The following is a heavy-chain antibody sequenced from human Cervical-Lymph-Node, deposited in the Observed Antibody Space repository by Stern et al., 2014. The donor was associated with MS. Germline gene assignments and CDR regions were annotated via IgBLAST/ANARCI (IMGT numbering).Heavy chain of an antibody. CDR2: IYTSGIT. CDR3: ARPRVVISALVIENGMDV. J-gene: IGHJ6*02. D-gene: IGHD3/OR15-3a*01. V-gene: IGHV4-61*02. Sequence: QVQLQESGPGLVRPSQTLSLTCTVSGGSISSGSHYWSWIRQPAWKGLEWIGRIYTSGITNYNPSLKSRVPISIDTSKNQFSLRLSSVSAADTAMYYCARPRVVISALVIENGMDVWGQGTTVTVSS. CDR1: GGSISSGSHY.